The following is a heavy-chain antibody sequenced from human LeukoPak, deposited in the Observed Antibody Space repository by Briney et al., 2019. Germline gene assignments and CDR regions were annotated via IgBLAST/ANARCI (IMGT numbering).Heavy chain of an antibody. CDR1: GYTFTSYY. V-gene: IGHV1-46*01. CDR2: INPSGGST. Sequence: ASVKVSCKASGYTFTSYYMHWVRQAPGQGLEWMGIINPSGGSTSYAQKFQGRVTMTRDTSTSTVYMELSSLRSEDTAVYYCARAHYGDYVVFKYYGMDVWGQGTTVTVSS. J-gene: IGHJ6*02. CDR3: ARAHYGDYVVFKYYGMDV. D-gene: IGHD4-17*01.